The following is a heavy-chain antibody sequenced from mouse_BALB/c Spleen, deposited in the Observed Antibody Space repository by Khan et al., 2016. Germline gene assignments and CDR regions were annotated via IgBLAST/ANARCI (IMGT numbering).Heavy chain of an antibody. CDR2: IWRGGST. D-gene: IGHD2-10*02. CDR3: AKTEYGNNYFDY. Sequence: QVQLKESGPGLVQPSQSLSITCTVSGFSLTYYGVHWVRQSPGRGLEWLGVIWRGGSTDYNAAFMSRLSITKDNSKSQVFFKMNSLQTDDTAIYXCAKTEYGNNYFDYWGQGTTLTVSS. V-gene: IGHV2-5*01. J-gene: IGHJ2*01. CDR1: GFSLTYYG.